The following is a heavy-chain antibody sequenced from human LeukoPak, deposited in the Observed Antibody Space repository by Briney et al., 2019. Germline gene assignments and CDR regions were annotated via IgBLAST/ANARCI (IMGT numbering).Heavy chain of an antibody. CDR3: ARGGIVVVIMTFDY. V-gene: IGHV3-48*03. CDR1: GFTFSSYE. J-gene: IGHJ4*02. CDR2: ISSSGSTI. D-gene: IGHD3-22*01. Sequence: GGSLRLSCAASGFTFSSYEMNWVRQAPGKGLERVSYISSSGSTIYYADSVKGRFTISRDNAKNSLYLQMNSLRAEDTAVYYCARGGIVVVIMTFDYWGQGTLVTVSS.